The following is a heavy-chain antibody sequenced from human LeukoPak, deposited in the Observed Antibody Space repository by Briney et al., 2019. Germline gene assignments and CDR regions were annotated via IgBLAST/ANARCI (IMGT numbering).Heavy chain of an antibody. Sequence: GGSLRLSCAASGFTFSSYAMSWVRQAPGKGLEWVSAISGSGDSTHYADSVKGRFTISRDNAKNTLYLQMNSLRAEDTAVYYCARDMELWLFNYYYYYMDVWGKGTTVTVSS. D-gene: IGHD5-18*01. V-gene: IGHV3-23*01. CDR3: ARDMELWLFNYYYYYMDV. CDR1: GFTFSSYA. CDR2: ISGSGDST. J-gene: IGHJ6*03.